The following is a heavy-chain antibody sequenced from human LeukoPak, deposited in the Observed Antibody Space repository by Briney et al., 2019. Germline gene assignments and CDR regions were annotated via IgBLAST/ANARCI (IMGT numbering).Heavy chain of an antibody. V-gene: IGHV4-34*01. Sequence: SETLSLTCAVYGGSFSGYYWSWLRQPPGKGLEWIGEINHSGSTNYNPSLKSRVTISVDTSKNQFSLKLSSVTAADTAVYYCARVYDFWSGYYFDYWGQGTLVTVSS. D-gene: IGHD3-3*01. CDR3: ARVYDFWSGYYFDY. CDR2: INHSGST. CDR1: GGSFSGYY. J-gene: IGHJ4*02.